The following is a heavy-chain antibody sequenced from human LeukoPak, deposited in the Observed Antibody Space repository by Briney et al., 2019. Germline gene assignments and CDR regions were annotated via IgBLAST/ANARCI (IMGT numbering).Heavy chain of an antibody. V-gene: IGHV3-48*03. Sequence: GGSLRLSCEASGFTFSSYEMNWVRQAPGKGPEWVSYISGSGSTIYYADSVKGRFTISRDNAKNSLFLQMNSLRAEDTAVYYCARDQSAYCGSSNCYVGEFDYWGQGTLVTVSS. J-gene: IGHJ4*02. CDR1: GFTFSSYE. CDR3: ARDQSAYCGSSNCYVGEFDY. CDR2: ISGSGSTI. D-gene: IGHD2-2*01.